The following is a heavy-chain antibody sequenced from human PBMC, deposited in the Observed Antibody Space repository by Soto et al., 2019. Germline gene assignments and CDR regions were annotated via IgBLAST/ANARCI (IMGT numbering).Heavy chain of an antibody. J-gene: IGHJ4*02. D-gene: IGHD5-12*01. CDR2: ISAYNGNT. V-gene: IGHV1-18*01. CDR3: ASDPGYSRYEDYFDY. CDR1: GYTFTSYG. Sequence: ASVKVSCKASGYTFTSYGISWVRQAPGQGLEWMGWISAYNGNTNYAQKLQGRVTMTTDTSTSTAYMELRSLRSDDTAVYYCASDPGYSRYEDYFDYPGQATLVTVSS.